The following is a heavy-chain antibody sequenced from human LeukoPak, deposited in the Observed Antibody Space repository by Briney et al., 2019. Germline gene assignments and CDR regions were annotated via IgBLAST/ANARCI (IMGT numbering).Heavy chain of an antibody. J-gene: IGHJ4*02. Sequence: GGSPRLSCAASGFTFDDYAMHRVRQAPGKGLEWVSGISWNSGSIGYADSVKGRFTISRGNAKNSLYLQMNSLRAEDTALYYCAKDSAAVYCGGDCYLDYWGQGTPVTVSS. D-gene: IGHD2-21*02. CDR3: AKDSAAVYCGGDCYLDY. CDR1: GFTFDDYA. CDR2: ISWNSGSI. V-gene: IGHV3-9*01.